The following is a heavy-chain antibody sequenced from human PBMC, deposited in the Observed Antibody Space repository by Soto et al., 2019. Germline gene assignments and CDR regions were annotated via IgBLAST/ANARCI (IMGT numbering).Heavy chain of an antibody. CDR2: IYYSGST. D-gene: IGHD5-18*01. Sequence: SETLSLTCTVSGGSISSGDYYWSWIRQPPGKGLEWIGYIYYSGSTYYNPSLKSRVTISVDTSKNQFSLKLSSVTAADTAVYYCARPAMDTYYFDYWGQGTLVTVSS. CDR1: GGSISSGDYY. J-gene: IGHJ4*02. V-gene: IGHV4-30-4*01. CDR3: ARPAMDTYYFDY.